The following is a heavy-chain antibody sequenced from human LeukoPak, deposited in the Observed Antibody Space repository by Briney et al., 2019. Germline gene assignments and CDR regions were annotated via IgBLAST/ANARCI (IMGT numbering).Heavy chain of an antibody. CDR1: GGSISSGSYY. CDR2: IYTSGST. V-gene: IGHV4-61*02. CDR3: ARATVTLFFDY. Sequence: SETLSLTCTVSGGSISSGSYYWSWIRQPAGKGLEWIGRIYTSGSTNYNPSLKSRVTISVDTSKNQFSLKLSSVTAADTAVYYCARATVTLFFDYWGQGTLVTVSS. D-gene: IGHD4-11*01. J-gene: IGHJ4*02.